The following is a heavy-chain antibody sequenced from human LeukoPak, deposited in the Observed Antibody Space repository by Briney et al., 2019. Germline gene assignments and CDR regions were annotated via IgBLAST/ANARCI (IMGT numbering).Heavy chain of an antibody. D-gene: IGHD1-26*01. J-gene: IGHJ3*02. V-gene: IGHV3-23*01. Sequence: GCSVTLSCPDCGFSLSSYAMSWVRQGPAKGLEWVSAISVSGNTYHADSVKGRFTISRDSSKNTRYLQRNRLRAEDTAVYYCARGGSYLSAFDIWGQGTMVTVSS. CDR2: ISVSGNT. CDR3: ARGGSYLSAFDI. CDR1: GFSLSSYA.